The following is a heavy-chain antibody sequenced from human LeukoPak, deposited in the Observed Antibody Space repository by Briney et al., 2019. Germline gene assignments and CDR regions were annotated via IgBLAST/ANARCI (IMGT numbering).Heavy chain of an antibody. CDR2: IYTSGST. Sequence: SETLSLTCTVSGGSISSYYWSWIRQPAGKGLEWIGRIYTSGSTNYNPSLKSRVTMSVDTSKNQFPLKLSSVTAADTAVYYCARGLVGGGSYYFDYWGQGTLVTVSS. CDR3: ARGLVGGGSYYFDY. D-gene: IGHD1-26*01. CDR1: GGSISSYY. J-gene: IGHJ4*02. V-gene: IGHV4-4*07.